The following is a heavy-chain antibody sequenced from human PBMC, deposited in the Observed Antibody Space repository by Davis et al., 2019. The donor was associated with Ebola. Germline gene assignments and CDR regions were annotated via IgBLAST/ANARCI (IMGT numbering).Heavy chain of an antibody. Sequence: PSETLSLTCTVSGGSISSSSYYWGWIRQPPGKGLEWIGSIYYSGSTYYNPSLKSRVTISVDTSKNQFSLKLSSVTAADTAVYYCASLGCYYGMDVWGQGTTVTVSS. CDR1: GGSISSSSYY. CDR3: ASLGCYYGMDV. J-gene: IGHJ6*02. D-gene: IGHD3-16*01. CDR2: IYYSGST. V-gene: IGHV4-39*07.